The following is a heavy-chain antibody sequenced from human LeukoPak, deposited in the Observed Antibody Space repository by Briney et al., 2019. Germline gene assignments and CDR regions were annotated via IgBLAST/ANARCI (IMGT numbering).Heavy chain of an antibody. CDR2: INPRGGST. J-gene: IGHJ4*02. CDR1: GYTFTSYY. Sequence: ASVKVSCKASGYTFTSYYMHWVRQAPGQGLEWMGIINPRGGSTSYAQKFQGRVTMTRDTSTSTVYMELSSLRSEDTAVYYCARRAGYCSGGSCYSMYYFDYWGQGTLVTVSS. V-gene: IGHV1-46*01. D-gene: IGHD2-15*01. CDR3: ARRAGYCSGGSCYSMYYFDY.